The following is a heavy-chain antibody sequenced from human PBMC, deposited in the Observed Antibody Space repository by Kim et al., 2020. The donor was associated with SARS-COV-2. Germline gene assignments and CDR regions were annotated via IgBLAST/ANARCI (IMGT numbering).Heavy chain of an antibody. V-gene: IGHV5-51*01. D-gene: IGHD6-19*01. J-gene: IGHJ3*02. CDR3: ARQAAVASFSALDI. Sequence: PSFKGRVTITADKSISIAYLQWGSLKASDTAMYYCARQAAVASFSALDIWGQGTMVTVSS.